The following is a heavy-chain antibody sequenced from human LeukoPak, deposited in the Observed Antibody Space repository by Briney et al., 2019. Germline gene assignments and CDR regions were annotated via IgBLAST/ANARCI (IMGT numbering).Heavy chain of an antibody. CDR2: IIPIFGTA. Sequence: SVKVSCKASGGTFSSYAISWVRQAPGQGLEWMGGIIPIFGTANYAQKFQGGVTITADKSTSTAYMELSSLRSEDTAVYYCARDDGTGSYNVVYYGMDVWGKGTTVTVSS. CDR1: GGTFSSYA. V-gene: IGHV1-69*06. J-gene: IGHJ6*04. D-gene: IGHD3-10*01. CDR3: ARDDGTGSYNVVYYGMDV.